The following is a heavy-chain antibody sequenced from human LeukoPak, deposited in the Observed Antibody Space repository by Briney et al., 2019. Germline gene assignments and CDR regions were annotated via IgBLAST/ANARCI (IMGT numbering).Heavy chain of an antibody. CDR2: FYYSGST. Sequence: SETLSLTCTVSDGSVTTGYYYWGWIRQPPGKALEWIGSFYYSGSTYYNPSLQSRVTISVDTSKTQFSLRLNSVTAADTAVYYCARFYYGSGSYVSNFDYWGQGTLVTVSS. CDR1: DGSVTTGYYY. CDR3: ARFYYGSGSYVSNFDY. J-gene: IGHJ4*02. D-gene: IGHD3-10*01. V-gene: IGHV4-39*01.